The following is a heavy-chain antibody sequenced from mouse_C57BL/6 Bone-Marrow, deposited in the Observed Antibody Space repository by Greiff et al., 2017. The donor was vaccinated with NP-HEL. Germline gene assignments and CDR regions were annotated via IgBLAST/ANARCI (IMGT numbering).Heavy chain of an antibody. CDR2: IDPSDSYT. CDR1: GYTFTSYW. V-gene: IGHV1-59*01. CDR3: AGYFYAMEY. D-gene: IGHD2-14*01. Sequence: QVQLQQPGAELVRPGPSVKLSCKASGYTFTSYWMHWVKQRPGQGLEWIGVIDPSDSYTNYNQKFKGKATLTVDTSSSTAYMQLSSLTSEDSAVYYCAGYFYAMEYWGQGASVTVAS. J-gene: IGHJ4*01.